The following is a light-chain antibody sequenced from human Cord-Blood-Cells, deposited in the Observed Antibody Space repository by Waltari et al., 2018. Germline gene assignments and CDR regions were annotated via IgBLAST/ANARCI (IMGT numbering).Light chain of an antibody. Sequence: AIQMTQSPSSLSASVGDRVTITCRASQGIRNDLGWYQQKPGKAPKLLIYATSSLQSGVPSRFSGSGSGTYFTLTISRLQPEDFSTYYCLPDYNYPYTFGQGTKLEIK. V-gene: IGKV1-6*01. CDR2: ATS. J-gene: IGKJ2*01. CDR1: QGIRND. CDR3: LPDYNYPYT.